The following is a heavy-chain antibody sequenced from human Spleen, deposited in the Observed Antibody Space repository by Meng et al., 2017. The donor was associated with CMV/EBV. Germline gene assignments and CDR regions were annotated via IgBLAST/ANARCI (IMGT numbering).Heavy chain of an antibody. D-gene: IGHD2-2*01. CDR2: INPSGDST. Sequence: ASVKVSCKASGYTFTSYYMHWVRQAPGQGLEWMGIINPSGDSTTYPQKFQGRVTMTRDTSTSTVYMYLNSLRSEDTAVHYCARGPPPPSVVVPAAVTGLRAFDIWGQGTVVTVSS. CDR1: GYTFTSYY. CDR3: ARGPPPPSVVVPAAVTGLRAFDI. J-gene: IGHJ3*02. V-gene: IGHV1-46*01.